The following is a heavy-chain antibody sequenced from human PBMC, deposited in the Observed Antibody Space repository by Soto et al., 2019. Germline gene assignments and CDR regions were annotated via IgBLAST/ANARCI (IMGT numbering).Heavy chain of an antibody. V-gene: IGHV3-23*01. CDR3: AKGWSDYFDC. J-gene: IGHJ4*02. D-gene: IGHD2-15*01. CDR2: VSGSGSST. CDR1: GFTYSTYA. Sequence: EVLLLESGGGLAQSGGSLRLSCAASGFTYSTYAMSWVRQAPGKGLEWVSTVSGSGSSTYYTDTVKGLFTISRDNSKNTLYLKMNSLRAEDTALYYCAKGWSDYFDCWGQGTLVAVSS.